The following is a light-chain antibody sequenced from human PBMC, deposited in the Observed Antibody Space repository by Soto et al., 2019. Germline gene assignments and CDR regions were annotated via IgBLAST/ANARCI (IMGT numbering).Light chain of an antibody. CDR2: DVT. Sequence: QSALTQPRSVSGSPGQSLTISCTGTSSDVGGYNYVSWYQQHPGKVPKLMIYDVTKRPSGVPDRFSGSKSGNTASLTISGLQSEDEADYYCRSHAGIYTYVFGTGTKVTVL. J-gene: IGLJ1*01. CDR3: RSHAGIYTYV. CDR1: SSDVGGYNY. V-gene: IGLV2-11*01.